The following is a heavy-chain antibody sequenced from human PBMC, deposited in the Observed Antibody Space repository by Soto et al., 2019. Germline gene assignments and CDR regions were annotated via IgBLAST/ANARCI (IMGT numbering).Heavy chain of an antibody. CDR2: IYNSEST. Sequence: PSETLSLTCSVSGGSISSYYWSWIRQTPGKGLEWIGYIYNSESTNYNPSLESRVTISVDTPKNQFSLKLTSVTAADTAVYYCARQRYFDYWGQGTLVTVSS. CDR3: ARQRYFDY. J-gene: IGHJ4*02. V-gene: IGHV4-59*08. D-gene: IGHD3-9*01. CDR1: GGSISSYY.